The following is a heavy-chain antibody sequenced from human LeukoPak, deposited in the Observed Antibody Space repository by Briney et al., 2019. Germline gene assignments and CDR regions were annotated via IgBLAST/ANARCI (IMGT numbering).Heavy chain of an antibody. D-gene: IGHD3-10*01. J-gene: IGHJ3*02. CDR2: IYSGGST. V-gene: IGHV3-66*01. CDR3: ARGSMVRGVIHAFDI. Sequence: PGGSLRLSCAASGFIFSSYAMAWARQAPGKGLEWVSVIYSGGSTYYADSVKGRFTISRDNSKNTLYLQMNSLRAEDTAVYYCARGSMVRGVIHAFDIWGQGTMVTVSS. CDR1: GFIFSSYA.